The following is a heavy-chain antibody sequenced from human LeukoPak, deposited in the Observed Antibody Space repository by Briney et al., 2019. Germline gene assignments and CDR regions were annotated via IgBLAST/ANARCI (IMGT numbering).Heavy chain of an antibody. J-gene: IGHJ6*02. CDR2: ISYDGGDK. CDR1: GFTFNSYG. D-gene: IGHD1-26*01. V-gene: IGHV3-30*18. CDR3: AKRLWELPRYHHYGMDV. Sequence: GKSLRLSCAASGFTFNSYGMHWVRQAPGKGLEWVAVISYDGGDKYYADSVKGRFTISRDNSKNTLYLQMNSLRAEDTAVYYCAKRLWELPRYHHYGMDVWGQGTTVTVSS.